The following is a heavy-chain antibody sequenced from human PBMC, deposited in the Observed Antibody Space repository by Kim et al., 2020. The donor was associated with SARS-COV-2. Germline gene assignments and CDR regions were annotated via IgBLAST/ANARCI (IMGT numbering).Heavy chain of an antibody. J-gene: IGHJ6*01. V-gene: IGHV3-33*01. CDR1: GFTFSSYG. CDR3: ARGGALWSGFYYYYYGMDV. CDR2: IWYDGSNK. D-gene: IGHD3-10*02. Sequence: GSLRLSCAASGFTFSSYGMHWVRQAPGKGLEWVAVIWYDGSNKYYADSVKGRFTISRDNSKNTLYLQMNSLRAEDTAVYYCARGGALWSGFYYYYYGMDVWGQGTTVTVSS.